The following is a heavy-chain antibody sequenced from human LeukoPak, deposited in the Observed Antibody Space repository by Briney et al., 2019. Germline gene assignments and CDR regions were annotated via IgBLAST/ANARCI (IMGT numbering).Heavy chain of an antibody. V-gene: IGHV3-20*04. CDR3: ARSPADYDSSGY. CDR1: GFTFDDYG. CDR2: INWNGGST. Sequence: GGSLRLSCATSGFTFDDYGVSWVRQAPGKGLEWVSGINWNGGSTGYADSVKGRFTISRDNAKNSLYLQMNSLRAEDTALYYCARSPADYDSSGYWGQGTLVTVSS. D-gene: IGHD3-22*01. J-gene: IGHJ4*02.